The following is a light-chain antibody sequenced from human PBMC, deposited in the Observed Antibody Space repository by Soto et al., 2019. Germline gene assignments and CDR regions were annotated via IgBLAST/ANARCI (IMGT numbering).Light chain of an antibody. CDR3: QQYKNWPPLT. CDR2: VAF. CDR1: QSVSYN. Sequence: EIVMTQSPATLSVSPGERATLSCRASQSVSYNLAWYQQKPGQGPRLLIYVAFTRATGIPATFSGSGSGTEFTLTISSLQSEDFAVYYCQQYKNWPPLTFGGGTKVEIK. V-gene: IGKV3-15*01. J-gene: IGKJ4*01.